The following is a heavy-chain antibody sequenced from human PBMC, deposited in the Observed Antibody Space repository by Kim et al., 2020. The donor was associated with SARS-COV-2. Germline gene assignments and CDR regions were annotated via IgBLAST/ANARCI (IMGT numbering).Heavy chain of an antibody. CDR2: IYYSGST. Sequence: SETLSLTCTVSGGSISSYYWSWIRQPPGKGLEWIGYIYYSGSTNYNPSLKSRVTISVDTSKNQFSLKLSSVTAADTAVYYCARGGMWFGELFTFDYWGQGTLVTFSS. V-gene: IGHV4-59*08. J-gene: IGHJ4*02. CDR3: ARGGMWFGELFTFDY. D-gene: IGHD3-10*01. CDR1: GGSISSYY.